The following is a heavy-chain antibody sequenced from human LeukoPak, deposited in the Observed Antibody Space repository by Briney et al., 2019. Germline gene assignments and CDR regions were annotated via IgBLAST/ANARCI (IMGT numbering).Heavy chain of an antibody. D-gene: IGHD3-22*01. Sequence: PSETLSLTCTVSGDSISTSNSYWGWIRQPPGKGLGWIGSIYYSGNTYYNASLKSRVTISVDTSKNQFSLKLISVTAADTAVYYCARGSLDYYDSSPDAFDIWGQGTMVTVSS. J-gene: IGHJ3*02. CDR2: IYYSGNT. CDR1: GDSISTSNSY. CDR3: ARGSLDYYDSSPDAFDI. V-gene: IGHV4-39*01.